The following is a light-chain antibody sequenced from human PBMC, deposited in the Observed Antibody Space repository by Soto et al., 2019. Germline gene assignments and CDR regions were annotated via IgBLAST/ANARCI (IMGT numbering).Light chain of an antibody. J-gene: IGLJ1*01. Sequence: SYELTQPPSVSVSPGQTASITCSGDKLGDKYACWYQQKPGQSPVLVIYQDSKRPSGIPERFSGSNSGNTATLTISGTQAMDEADYYCQAWDSSTADFGTGTKLTVL. CDR3: QAWDSSTAD. CDR2: QDS. V-gene: IGLV3-1*01. CDR1: KLGDKY.